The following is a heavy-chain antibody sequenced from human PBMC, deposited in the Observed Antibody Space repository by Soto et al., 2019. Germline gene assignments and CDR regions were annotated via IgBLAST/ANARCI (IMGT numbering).Heavy chain of an antibody. D-gene: IGHD7-27*01. J-gene: IGHJ3*01. CDR3: SRRGNWGSAFDV. CDR2: ISYDGNNE. Sequence: GGSLRLSCAASGFSFCTYPMHWVRQAPGKGLDWVALISYDGNNEYYADSVKGRFTISRDNSRDTLFLQMDSLRAEDTAVYYCSRRGNWGSAFDVWGQGTLDTVSS. V-gene: IGHV3-30-3*01. CDR1: GFSFCTYP.